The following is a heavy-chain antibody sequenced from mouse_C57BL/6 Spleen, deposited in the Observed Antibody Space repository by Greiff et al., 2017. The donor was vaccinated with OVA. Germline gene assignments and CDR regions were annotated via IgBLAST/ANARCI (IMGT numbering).Heavy chain of an antibody. Sequence: QVQLQQPGAELVKPGASVKLSCKASGYTFTSYWMQWVKQRPGQGLEWIGEIDPSDSYTNYNQKFKGKATLTVYTSSSTAYMQLSSLTSEDSAVYYCARGKYGRGYFDYWGQGTTLTVSS. CDR3: ARGKYGRGYFDY. CDR2: IDPSDSYT. J-gene: IGHJ2*01. D-gene: IGHD1-1*01. V-gene: IGHV1-50*01. CDR1: GYTFTSYW.